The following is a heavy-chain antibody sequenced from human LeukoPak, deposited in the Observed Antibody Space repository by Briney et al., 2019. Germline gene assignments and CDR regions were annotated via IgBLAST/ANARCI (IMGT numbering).Heavy chain of an antibody. V-gene: IGHV4-34*01. CDR2: INHSGST. CDR1: GGSFSGYY. CDR3: ARRPRLRYCSGGSCYLGYYYYYMDV. D-gene: IGHD2-15*01. J-gene: IGHJ6*03. Sequence: SETLSLTCAVYGGSFSGYYWSWIRQPPGKGLEWIGEINHSGSTNYNPSLKSRVTISEDTSKNQFSLKLRSVTAADTAMYYCARRPRLRYCSGGSCYLGYYYYYMDVWGKGTTVTVSS.